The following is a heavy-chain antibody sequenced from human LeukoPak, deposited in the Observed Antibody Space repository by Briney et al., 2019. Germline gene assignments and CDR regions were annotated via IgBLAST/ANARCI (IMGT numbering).Heavy chain of an antibody. Sequence: GGSLRLSCAASGFTFSSYGMNWVRQAPGKGLEWVSSISTSTSYIYYADSVKGRFTISRDNAKNSLYLQMNSLRAEDTAVYYCARLAVVAATEDPYYYKYGMDVWGQGTTVTVSS. CDR2: ISTSTSYI. D-gene: IGHD2-15*01. V-gene: IGHV3-21*01. J-gene: IGHJ6*02. CDR3: ARLAVVAATEDPYYYKYGMDV. CDR1: GFTFSSYG.